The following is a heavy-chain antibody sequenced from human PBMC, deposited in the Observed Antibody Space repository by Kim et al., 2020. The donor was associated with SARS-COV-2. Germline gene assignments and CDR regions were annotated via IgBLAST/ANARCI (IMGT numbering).Heavy chain of an antibody. CDR2: IYTSGST. V-gene: IGHV4-61*02. CDR1: GGSISSGSYY. CDR3: ASLRVLRYFDPDSMGL. D-gene: IGHD3-9*01. J-gene: IGHJ6*02. Sequence: SETLSLTCTVSGGSISSGSYYWSWIRQPAGKGLEWIGRIYTSGSTNYNPSLKRRVTISVDTSKNQFSLKLGSATAADTSVYYCASLRVLRYFDPDSMGLWGQETTVTVSS.